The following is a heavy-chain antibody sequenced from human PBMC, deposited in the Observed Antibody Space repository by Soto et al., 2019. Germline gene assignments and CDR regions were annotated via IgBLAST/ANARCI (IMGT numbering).Heavy chain of an antibody. CDR1: GGSISTVNYW. D-gene: IGHD1-1*01. CDR3: ARCPSPDNLDS. CDR2: IYNGGST. Sequence: QVQLQESGPGLVKPSQTLSLTCTVSGGSISTVNYWWSWIRQSPDMGLEWIGHIYNGGSTYNNPSLESPVTISVHTSKNQLSLTLSSVSAAATAVYYCARCPSPDNLDSWVQGTLVTVSS. V-gene: IGHV4-30-4*01. J-gene: IGHJ4*02.